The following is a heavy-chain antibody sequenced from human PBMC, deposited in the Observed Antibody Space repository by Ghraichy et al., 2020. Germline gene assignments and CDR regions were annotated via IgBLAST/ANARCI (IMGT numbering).Heavy chain of an antibody. Sequence: GESLRLSCAASGFTFSSYWMHWVRQAPGKGLVWVSRINSDGSSTSYADSVKGRFTISRDNAKNTLYLQMNSLRAEDTAVYYCARGGIAAAGTRYYYGMDVWGQGTTVTVSS. CDR1: GFTFSSYW. CDR2: INSDGSST. D-gene: IGHD6-13*01. CDR3: ARGGIAAAGTRYYYGMDV. V-gene: IGHV3-74*01. J-gene: IGHJ6*02.